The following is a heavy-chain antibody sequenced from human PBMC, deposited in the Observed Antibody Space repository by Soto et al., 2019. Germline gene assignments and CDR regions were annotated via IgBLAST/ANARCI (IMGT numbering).Heavy chain of an antibody. D-gene: IGHD2-2*01. V-gene: IGHV3-21*01. Sequence: PGGSLRLSCAASGFTFSSYSMNWVRQAPGKGLEWVSSISSSSSYIYYADSVKGRFTISRDNAKNSLYLQMNSLRAEDTAVYYCARDKIECSSTSCYPGFYYYYYGMDVWGQGPPVTVSS. J-gene: IGHJ6*02. CDR3: ARDKIECSSTSCYPGFYYYYYGMDV. CDR2: ISSSSSYI. CDR1: GFTFSSYS.